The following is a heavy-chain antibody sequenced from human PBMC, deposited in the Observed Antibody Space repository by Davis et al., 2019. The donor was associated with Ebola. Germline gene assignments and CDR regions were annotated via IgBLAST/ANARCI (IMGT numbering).Heavy chain of an antibody. Sequence: GGSLRLSCAASGFIVSDKYVSWVRQAPGKGPEWVSVIYRDGRTYYADSVKGRFTVSRDNSKNTLDLQMNSLRADDTAVYYCARHADGDFWYFGLWGRGTLVTVSS. V-gene: IGHV3-53*01. CDR2: IYRDGRT. CDR1: GFIVSDKY. D-gene: IGHD4-17*01. CDR3: ARHADGDFWYFGL. J-gene: IGHJ2*01.